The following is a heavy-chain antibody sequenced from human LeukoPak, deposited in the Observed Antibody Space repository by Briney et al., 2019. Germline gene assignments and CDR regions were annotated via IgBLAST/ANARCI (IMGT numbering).Heavy chain of an antibody. D-gene: IGHD6-6*01. V-gene: IGHV3-73*01. CDR2: IRSKANSYAT. J-gene: IGHJ6*02. CDR1: GFPFSDSA. Sequence: PGGSLRLSCEASGFPFSDSAVHWVRQASGKGLEWVGRIRSKANSYATTYAASVKGRFTISRDDSKNTAYLQMNSLKTEDTAVYYCSDSPSDYYYYGMDVWGQGTTVTVSS. CDR3: SDSPSDYYYYGMDV.